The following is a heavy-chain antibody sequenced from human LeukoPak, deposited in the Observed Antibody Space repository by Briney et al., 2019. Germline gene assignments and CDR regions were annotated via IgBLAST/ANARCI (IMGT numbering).Heavy chain of an antibody. Sequence: GGSPRLSCTASGFTFGDYAMSWIRQAPGKGLEWVGFIRSKAYGETADYAASVKGRFTISRYDSKAIAYLQMNSPQTEDTAVYHCTRDRGAYNLYDYWGKGTLVTVSS. CDR1: GFTFGDYA. J-gene: IGHJ4*02. CDR2: IRSKAYGETA. CDR3: TRDRGAYNLYDY. V-gene: IGHV3-49*03. D-gene: IGHD1-1*01.